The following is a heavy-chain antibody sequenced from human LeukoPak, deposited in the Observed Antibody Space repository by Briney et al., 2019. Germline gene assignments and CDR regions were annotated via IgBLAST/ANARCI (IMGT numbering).Heavy chain of an antibody. J-gene: IGHJ4*02. CDR3: ARVASEGYFDY. CDR2: ISAYNGNT. CDR1: GYTFTSYG. V-gene: IGHV1-18*01. Sequence: ASVKVSCKASGYTFTSYGISWVRQAPRQGLEWMGWISAYNGNTNYAQKLQGRVTMTTGTSTSTAYMELRSLRSDDTAVYYCARVASEGYFDYWGQGTLVTVSS.